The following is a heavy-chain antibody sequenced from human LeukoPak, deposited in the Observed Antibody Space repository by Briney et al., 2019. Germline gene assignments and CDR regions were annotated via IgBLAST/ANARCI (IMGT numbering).Heavy chain of an antibody. CDR2: INHRGNT. CDR3: ARGDRGVSAARPFKPGNWFDP. Sequence: SETLSLTCAVYGGSFSDYYWSWIRQPPGMGREYIGEINHRGNTNYNPSLKSRVTISADMSKNQFSLNLSPVTAADTAVYYCARGDRGVSAARPFKPGNWFDPWGQGTLVTVSP. CDR1: GGSFSDYY. V-gene: IGHV4-34*01. J-gene: IGHJ5*02. D-gene: IGHD3-10*01.